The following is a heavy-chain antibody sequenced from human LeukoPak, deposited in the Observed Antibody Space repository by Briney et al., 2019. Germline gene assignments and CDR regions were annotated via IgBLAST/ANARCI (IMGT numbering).Heavy chain of an antibody. CDR3: ARLDYDILTGYPYYFDY. CDR1: GFTFSSYA. J-gene: IGHJ4*02. CDR2: IYYSGST. D-gene: IGHD3-9*01. Sequence: GSLRLSCAASGFTFSSYAMSWVRQAPGKGLEWIGSIYYSGSTYYNPSLKSRVTISVDTSKNQFSLKLSSVTAADTAVYYCARLDYDILTGYPYYFDYWGQGTLVTVSS. V-gene: IGHV4-39*01.